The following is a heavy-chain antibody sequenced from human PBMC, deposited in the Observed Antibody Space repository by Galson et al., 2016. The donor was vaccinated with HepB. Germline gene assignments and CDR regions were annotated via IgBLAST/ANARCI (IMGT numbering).Heavy chain of an antibody. J-gene: IGHJ4*02. D-gene: IGHD6-13*01. V-gene: IGHV4-59*01. CDR3: ARDRGSAAGFDY. Sequence: LSLTCTVSGASISSYYWSWIRQPPGKGLEWIGNIYYSGSTKDNPSLKSRVTISVDTSKNQFSLQLRSVTAADTAVYYCARDRGSAAGFDYWGQGTLVTVSS. CDR1: GASISSYY. CDR2: IYYSGST.